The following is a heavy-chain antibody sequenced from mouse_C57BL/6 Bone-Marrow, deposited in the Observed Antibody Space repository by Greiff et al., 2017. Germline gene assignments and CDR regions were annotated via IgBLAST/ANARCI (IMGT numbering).Heavy chain of an antibody. CDR1: GYTFTSYW. D-gene: IGHD2-3*01. CDR3: ARFGYSWYFDV. CDR2: IHPNSGST. Sequence: QVQLQQPGAELVKPGASVKLSCKASGYTFTSYWMHWVKQRPGQGLEWIGMIHPNSGSTNYNEKFKSKATLTVDKSSSTAYMQLSSLTSEDSAVYYCARFGYSWYFDVWGTGTTVTGSS. V-gene: IGHV1-64*01. J-gene: IGHJ1*03.